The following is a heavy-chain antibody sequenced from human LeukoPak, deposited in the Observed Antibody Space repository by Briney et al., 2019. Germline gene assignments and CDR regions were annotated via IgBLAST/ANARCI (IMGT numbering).Heavy chain of an antibody. J-gene: IGHJ4*02. CDR2: ISTHGKTT. CDR3: ARDQASGGYFY. V-gene: IGHV3-30*03. CDR1: AFTFSSYG. Sequence: GGSLRLSCAASAFTFSSYGMHWVRQAPGKGLEWVALISTHGKTTYYADSVKGRFTISRDNSENTLYLQMDSVRAEDTDVYYCARDQASGGYFYWGQGTLVTVSS. D-gene: IGHD1-26*01.